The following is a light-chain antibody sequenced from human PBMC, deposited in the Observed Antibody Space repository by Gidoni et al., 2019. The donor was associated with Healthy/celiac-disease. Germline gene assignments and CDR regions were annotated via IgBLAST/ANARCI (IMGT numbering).Light chain of an antibody. CDR1: QSISSY. J-gene: IGKJ1*01. Sequence: DIQMTQSPSSLFASVGDRVTITCRASQSISSYLNWYQQKPGKAPKLLIYAASSLQSGVPSRFSGSGSGTDFTLTISSLQPEDFATYYCQQSYSTPQVTFGQGTKVEIK. V-gene: IGKV1-39*01. CDR2: AAS. CDR3: QQSYSTPQVT.